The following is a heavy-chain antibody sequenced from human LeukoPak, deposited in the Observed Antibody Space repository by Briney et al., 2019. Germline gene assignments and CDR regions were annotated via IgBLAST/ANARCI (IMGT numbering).Heavy chain of an antibody. V-gene: IGHV5-51*01. Sequence: GESLKISCKGSGYSYTSFWIGWVRQMPGKGPEWMGIIYPGDSDTRYSPSFQGQVTISADKSISTAYLQWSSLKASDTAMYYCARQAAAISNPDYWGQGTLVTVSS. CDR3: ARQAAAISNPDY. CDR1: GYSYTSFW. J-gene: IGHJ4*02. D-gene: IGHD2-2*02. CDR2: IYPGDSDT.